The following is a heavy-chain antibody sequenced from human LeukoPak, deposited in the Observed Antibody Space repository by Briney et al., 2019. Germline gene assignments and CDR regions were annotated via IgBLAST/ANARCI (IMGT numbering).Heavy chain of an antibody. CDR1: GFTFSTHS. J-gene: IGHJ3*02. CDR2: ISHTGNDI. Sequence: PGRSLRLSCAASGFTFSTHSMNWVRQAPGKGLEWVSYISHTGNDIYYGESVKGRFTISRDNAKNSLYLQMHTLRAEDTAVYYCAGDGTGVLPGDAFDIWSQGTMVTVSS. CDR3: AGDGTGVLPGDAFDI. V-gene: IGHV3-21*05. D-gene: IGHD1-1*01.